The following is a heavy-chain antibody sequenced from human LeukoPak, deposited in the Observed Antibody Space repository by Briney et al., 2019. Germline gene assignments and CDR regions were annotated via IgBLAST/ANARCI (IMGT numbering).Heavy chain of an antibody. D-gene: IGHD3-10*01. CDR1: GGSFSGYY. CDR2: INHSGST. V-gene: IGHV4-34*01. CDR3: ARSLFLYGSGSYYGY. J-gene: IGHJ4*02. Sequence: SETLSLTCAVYGGSFSGYYWSWIRQPPGKGLEWIGEINHSGSTNYNPSLKSRVTISVDTSKNQFSLKLSSVTAADTAVYYCARSLFLYGSGSYYGYWGQGTLVTVSS.